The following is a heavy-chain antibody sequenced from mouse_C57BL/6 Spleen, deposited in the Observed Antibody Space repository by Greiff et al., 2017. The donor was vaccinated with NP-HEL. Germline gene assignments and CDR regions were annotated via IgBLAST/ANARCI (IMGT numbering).Heavy chain of an antibody. D-gene: IGHD2-5*01. V-gene: IGHV1-64*01. Sequence: VQLQQPGAELVKPGASVKLSCKASGYTFTSYWMHWVKQRPGQGLEWIGMIHPNSGSTNYNEKFKSKATLTVDKSSSTAYMQLSSLTSEDSAVYYCSYYSNYLYAMDYWGQGTSVTVSS. CDR3: SYYSNYLYAMDY. CDR1: GYTFTSYW. CDR2: IHPNSGST. J-gene: IGHJ4*01.